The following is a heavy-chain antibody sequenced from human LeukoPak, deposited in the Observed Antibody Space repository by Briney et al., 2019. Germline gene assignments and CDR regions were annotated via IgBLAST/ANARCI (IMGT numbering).Heavy chain of an antibody. D-gene: IGHD3-22*01. Sequence: GGSLRLSCAASGFTISDYWMHWVRQAPGKGLVWVSRISSDGTNTNYADSVKGRFTISRDNAKNTLYLQMNSLGAEDTAVYYCARTSYDTGGYFEDWGQGTLVTVSS. J-gene: IGHJ4*02. CDR2: ISSDGTNT. CDR3: ARTSYDTGGYFED. CDR1: GFTISDYW. V-gene: IGHV3-74*01.